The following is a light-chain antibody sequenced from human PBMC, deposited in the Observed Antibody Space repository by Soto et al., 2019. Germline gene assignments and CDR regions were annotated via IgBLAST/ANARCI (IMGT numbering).Light chain of an antibody. CDR1: QTISSC. Sequence: DIQMTQSPSTLSGSVGDRVTITCRASQTISSCLAWYQQKPEKAPKLLIYKASTLKSGVPSRLRGSGSGTELTLTISSMKTDDFETYYCQHYNSYSEAFGQGTKVDIK. J-gene: IGKJ1*01. CDR3: QHYNSYSEA. V-gene: IGKV1-5*03. CDR2: KAS.